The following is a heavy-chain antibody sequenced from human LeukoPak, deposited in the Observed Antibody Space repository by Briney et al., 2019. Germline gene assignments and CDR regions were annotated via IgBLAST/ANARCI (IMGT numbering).Heavy chain of an antibody. CDR1: GGSISSYY. Sequence: SETLSLTCTVSGGSISSYYWSWIRQPAGKGLEWIGRIYTSGSTNYNPSLKSRVTISVDTSKNQFSLKLSSVTAADTAVYYCARGSYDSSGYYFDYWGQGTLVTVSS. J-gene: IGHJ4*02. D-gene: IGHD3-22*01. CDR3: ARGSYDSSGYYFDY. CDR2: IYTSGST. V-gene: IGHV4-4*07.